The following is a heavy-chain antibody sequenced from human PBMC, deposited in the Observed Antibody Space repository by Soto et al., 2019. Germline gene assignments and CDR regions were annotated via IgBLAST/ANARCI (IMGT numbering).Heavy chain of an antibody. Sequence: TSETLSLTCAVYGGSFSGYSWSWIRQSPEKGLEWIGEISRSGTTSYNPSLKSRVSISVDTSKNQFSLMLTSVTAADSALYYCSRGLGYCSSSICPTIHWGQGTQVTVSS. D-gene: IGHD2-2*01. CDR2: ISRSGTT. CDR1: GGSFSGYS. J-gene: IGHJ4*02. V-gene: IGHV4-34*01. CDR3: SRGLGYCSSSICPTIH.